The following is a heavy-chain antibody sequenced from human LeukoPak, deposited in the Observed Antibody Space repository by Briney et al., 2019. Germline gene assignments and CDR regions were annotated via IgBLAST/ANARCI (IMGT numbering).Heavy chain of an antibody. Sequence: PGGSLRLSCAASGFTFSSYAMSWVRQAPGKGLEWVSAITNSGGSTYYADSVKGRFTISRDNSKNTLYLQMNSLRAEDTAVYYCAKNGYSSSWYPYYFDYWGQGTLVTVSS. CDR2: ITNSGGST. D-gene: IGHD6-13*01. V-gene: IGHV3-23*01. CDR1: GFTFSSYA. CDR3: AKNGYSSSWYPYYFDY. J-gene: IGHJ4*02.